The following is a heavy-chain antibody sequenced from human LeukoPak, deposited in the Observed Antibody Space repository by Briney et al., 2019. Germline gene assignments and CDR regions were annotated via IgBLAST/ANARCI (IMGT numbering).Heavy chain of an antibody. D-gene: IGHD6-13*01. CDR1: GGTFSSYA. CDR2: IIPIFGTA. Sequence: ASVTVSCTASGGTFSSYAISWVRQAPGQGLEWMGGIIPIFGTANYAQKFQGRVTITADKSTSTAYMELSSLRSEDTAVYYCAREAAAAGTQWFDPWGQGTLVTVSS. J-gene: IGHJ5*02. CDR3: AREAAAAGTQWFDP. V-gene: IGHV1-69*06.